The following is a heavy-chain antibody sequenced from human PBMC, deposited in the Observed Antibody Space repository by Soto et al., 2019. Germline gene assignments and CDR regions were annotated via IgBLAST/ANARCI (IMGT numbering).Heavy chain of an antibody. CDR1: GSTFNNFA. Sequence: QVVLLQSGAEVKEPGSSVRVSCQVSGSTFNNFAFSWVRQAPGHGPEWMGGIVVDSNTAEYSQRFQDRVTITADTSTDILYMEFGSLTFEDTAVYYCARAIKRWEVNYYFDFWGQGTLVTVSS. J-gene: IGHJ4*02. D-gene: IGHD1-26*01. CDR3: ARAIKRWEVNYYFDF. CDR2: IVVDSNTA. V-gene: IGHV1-69*06.